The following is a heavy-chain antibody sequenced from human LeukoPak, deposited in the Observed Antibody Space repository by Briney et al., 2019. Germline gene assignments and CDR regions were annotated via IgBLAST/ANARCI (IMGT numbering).Heavy chain of an antibody. CDR1: GGSISSGSYY. V-gene: IGHV4-61*02. Sequence: SETLSLTCTVSGGSISSGSYYWSWIRQPAGKGLEWIGRIYTSGSTNYNPSLKSRVTISVDTSKNQFSLKLSSVTAADTAVYYCAREYVGYYFDYWGQGTLVTVSS. CDR3: AREYVGYYFDY. CDR2: IYTSGST. J-gene: IGHJ4*02. D-gene: IGHD3-22*01.